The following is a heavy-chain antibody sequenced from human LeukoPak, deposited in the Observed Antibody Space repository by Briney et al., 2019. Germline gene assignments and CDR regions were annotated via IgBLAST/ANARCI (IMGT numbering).Heavy chain of an antibody. CDR1: GASISSYY. J-gene: IGHJ4*02. CDR2: ISGSGGST. V-gene: IGHV3-23*01. CDR3: RRTIDY. Sequence: ETLSLTCTVSGASISSYYWSWIRQPPGKGLEWVSAISGSGGSTYYADSVKGRFTISRDNSKNTLYLQMNSLRAEDTAVYYCRRTIDYWGQGTLVTVSS.